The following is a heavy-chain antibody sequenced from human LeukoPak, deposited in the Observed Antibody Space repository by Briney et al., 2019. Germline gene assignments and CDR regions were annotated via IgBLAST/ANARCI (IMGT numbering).Heavy chain of an antibody. CDR3: ALSENAEYFQH. V-gene: IGHV1-3*01. D-gene: IGHD2/OR15-2a*01. CDR2: INAGNGNT. Sequence: ASVKVSCKASGYTFTSYAMHWVRQAPGQRLEWMGWINAGNGNTKYSQKFQGRVTITRDTSASTAHMELSSLRSEDTAVCYCALSENAEYFQHWGQGTLVTVSS. J-gene: IGHJ1*01. CDR1: GYTFTSYA.